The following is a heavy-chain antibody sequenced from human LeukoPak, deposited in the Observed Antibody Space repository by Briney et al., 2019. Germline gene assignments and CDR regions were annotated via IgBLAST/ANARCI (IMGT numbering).Heavy chain of an antibody. V-gene: IGHV3-64D*06. Sequence: GGSLRLSCAASGLSFNSCGMHWVRQAPGKGLEYVSAISRNGGTTYYADSVKGRFTISRDNSKNTLYLQMSSLRPEDTAVYYCVKLSGIAAAGTWVDYWGQGTLVTVSS. CDR1: GLSFNSCG. CDR3: VKLSGIAAAGTWVDY. D-gene: IGHD6-13*01. CDR2: ISRNGGTT. J-gene: IGHJ4*02.